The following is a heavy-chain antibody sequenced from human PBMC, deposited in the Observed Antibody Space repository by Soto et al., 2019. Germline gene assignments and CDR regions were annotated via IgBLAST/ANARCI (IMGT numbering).Heavy chain of an antibody. CDR2: IYHSDTT. D-gene: IGHD1-26*01. J-gene: IGHJ4*02. CDR3: ARSQFGSFYRKDFDS. CDR1: GESIVGLPY. Sequence: QVQLQESGPGLVKPSGTLSLTCSVSGESIVGLPYWNWIRQSPGQGLEWLGHIYHSDTTTYNPSFKSRVSMSVDTSKSQFSLTLNSVTTADTAVYYCARSQFGSFYRKDFDSWGPGIRVAVSS. V-gene: IGHV4-59*11.